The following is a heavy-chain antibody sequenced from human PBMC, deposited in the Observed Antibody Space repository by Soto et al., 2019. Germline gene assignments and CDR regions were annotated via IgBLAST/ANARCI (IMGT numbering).Heavy chain of an antibody. Sequence: QEQLVESGGDVVQPGRSLTLSCAASGFTFSANAMHWVRQAPGKGLEWVAVIAYDGTIKIYRDSVKGRFTISRDDSKSTLYLQMSSLRPEDTAVYYCARDKIKGAPEYLASWGQGTLVTVSS. D-gene: IGHD1-26*01. CDR2: IAYDGTIK. CDR3: ARDKIKGAPEYLAS. V-gene: IGHV3-30-3*01. CDR1: GFTFSANA. J-gene: IGHJ4*02.